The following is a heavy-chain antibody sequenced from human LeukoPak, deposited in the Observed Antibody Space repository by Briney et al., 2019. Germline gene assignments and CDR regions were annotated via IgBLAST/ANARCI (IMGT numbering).Heavy chain of an antibody. Sequence: GGSLRLSCAASGFTFSSYGMSWVRQAPGKGLEWVSGISGSGGSTYYVDSVKGRFTISRDNSKNTLYLQMNSLRAEDTAVYYCARDRRYYDSSGYGLYYYYMDVWGKGTTVTVSS. V-gene: IGHV3-23*01. CDR3: ARDRRYYDSSGYGLYYYYMDV. CDR2: ISGSGGST. J-gene: IGHJ6*03. CDR1: GFTFSSYG. D-gene: IGHD3-22*01.